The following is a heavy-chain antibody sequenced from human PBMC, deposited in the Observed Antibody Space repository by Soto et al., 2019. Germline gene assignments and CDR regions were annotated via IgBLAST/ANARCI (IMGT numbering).Heavy chain of an antibody. J-gene: IGHJ3*02. V-gene: IGHV3-30-3*01. CDR2: ISYDGSNK. D-gene: IGHD3-10*01. Sequence: QVQLVESGGGVVQPGRSLRLYCAASGFTFSSYAMHWVRQAPGKGLEWVAVISYDGSNKYYADSVKGRFTISRDNSKNTLYLQMNSLRAEDTAVYYCASSRGGLWEAFDIWGQGTMVTVSS. CDR1: GFTFSSYA. CDR3: ASSRGGLWEAFDI.